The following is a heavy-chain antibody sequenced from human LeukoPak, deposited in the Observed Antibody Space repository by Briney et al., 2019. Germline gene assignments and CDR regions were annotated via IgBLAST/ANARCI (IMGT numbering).Heavy chain of an antibody. V-gene: IGHV1-2*06. CDR1: GYTFTGYY. CDR2: INPNSGGT. CDR3: ASPADYYDSSGYDY. D-gene: IGHD3-22*01. J-gene: IGHJ4*02. Sequence: GASVKVSCKASGYTFTGYYMHWVRQAPGQGLEWMGRINPNSGGTNYAQKFQGRVTMTRDTSISTAYMELSRLRPDDTAVYYCASPADYYDSSGYDYWGQGTLVTVSS.